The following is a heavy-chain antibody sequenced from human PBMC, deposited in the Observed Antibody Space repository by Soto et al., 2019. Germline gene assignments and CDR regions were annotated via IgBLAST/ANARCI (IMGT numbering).Heavy chain of an antibody. V-gene: IGHV4-34*01. J-gene: IGHJ4*02. D-gene: IGHD2-15*01. Sequence: QVQLQQWGAGLLKPSETLSLTCAVYGGSFSGYYWCWIRQPPGKGLEWIGEINDSGSTNYNPSLKSRGTRSVDTSKNQFSLKLSSVTAADTAVYYCARRGGDIVVVVAATEQPFDYWGQGTLVTVSS. CDR1: GGSFSGYY. CDR3: ARRGGDIVVVVAATEQPFDY. CDR2: INDSGST.